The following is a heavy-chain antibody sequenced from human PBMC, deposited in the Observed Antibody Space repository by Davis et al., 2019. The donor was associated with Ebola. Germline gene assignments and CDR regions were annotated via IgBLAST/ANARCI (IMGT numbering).Heavy chain of an antibody. J-gene: IGHJ2*01. CDR1: GFTFSTTS. Sequence: GESLKISCAASGFTFSTTSMNWVRPAPGKGTEWDSFFSSSSNYIYYADSVKGRFTFTRDNAKNSLYLQMNSLRAEDTAVYYCVRDPALVVTGGGWFFGLWGRGTLVTVSS. D-gene: IGHD2-21*02. CDR3: VRDPALVVTGGGWFFGL. V-gene: IGHV3-21*01. CDR2: FSSSSNYI.